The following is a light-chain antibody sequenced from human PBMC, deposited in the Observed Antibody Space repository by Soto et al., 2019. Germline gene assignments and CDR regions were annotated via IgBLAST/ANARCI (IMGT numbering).Light chain of an antibody. CDR3: QQYEGLPYT. CDR1: QSISTW. J-gene: IGKJ2*01. Sequence: DIQMTQSPSSLSASVGDRVSITCRASQSISTWLAWYQQKPGKAPKVLIYAASTLQSGVPSRFSGSASGTDFTLTISSLLPEDVATYYCQQYEGLPYTFGRGTKLEIK. V-gene: IGKV1-12*01. CDR2: AAS.